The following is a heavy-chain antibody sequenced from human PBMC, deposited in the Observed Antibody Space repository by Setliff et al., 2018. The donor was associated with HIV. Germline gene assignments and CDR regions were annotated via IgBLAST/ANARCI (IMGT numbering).Heavy chain of an antibody. V-gene: IGHV4-39*01. CDR1: GGSISSSSYY. CDR3: ARKNRGAPAPFDY. D-gene: IGHD6-25*01. Sequence: SETLSLTCIVSGGSISSSSYYWGWIRQPLGKGLEWIGSIDYTGKTHYNPSLKSRVTISADTSKSQFSLNLSSVTAADTAVYYCARKNRGAPAPFDYWGQGTLVTVSS. J-gene: IGHJ4*02. CDR2: IDYTGKT.